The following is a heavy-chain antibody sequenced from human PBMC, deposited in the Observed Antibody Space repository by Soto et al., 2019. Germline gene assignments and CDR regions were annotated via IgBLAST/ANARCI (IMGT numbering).Heavy chain of an antibody. CDR3: ARDVAGGLNDAFDC. D-gene: IGHD5-12*01. Sequence: ASVKVSCKASGYTFTSYDINWVRQATGQGLEWMGWMNPNSGNTGYAQEFQGRVTMTRNTSISTAYMELRSLKSADTAVFYCARDVAGGLNDAFDCWGEGTLVPV. J-gene: IGHJ3*01. CDR1: GYTFTSYD. CDR2: MNPNSGNT. V-gene: IGHV1-8*01.